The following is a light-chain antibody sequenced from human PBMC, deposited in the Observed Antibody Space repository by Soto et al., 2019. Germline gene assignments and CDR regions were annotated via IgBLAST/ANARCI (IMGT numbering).Light chain of an antibody. CDR1: QDISSW. CDR2: ATS. J-gene: IGKJ5*01. CDR3: QQANRFPIT. V-gene: IGKV1-12*01. Sequence: DIQMTQSPSSVSASVGDRVTITCRASQDISSWLAWYQQKPGKAPKLLIYATSSLQSGVPSRFRGSGSGTDFTLTISSLQPEDVATYYCQQANRFPITFGQGTPLEL.